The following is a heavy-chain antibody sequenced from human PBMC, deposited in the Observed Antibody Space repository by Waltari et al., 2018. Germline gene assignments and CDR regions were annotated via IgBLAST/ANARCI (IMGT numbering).Heavy chain of an antibody. CDR2: IKKDGSEI. J-gene: IGHJ5*02. CDR1: GFDFSNFW. Sequence: DVQLEESGGGLVQPGGSLRLSCVVSGFDFSNFWMIWARQAPGKGLEWVANIKKDGSEIHYVESVKGRFTISRDNAKKSVYLQMNSLRVEDTAVYFCVRVGEENSNSQYRWFDAWGQGSLVTVSS. CDR3: VRVGEENSNSQYRWFDA. V-gene: IGHV3-7*01. D-gene: IGHD3-16*02.